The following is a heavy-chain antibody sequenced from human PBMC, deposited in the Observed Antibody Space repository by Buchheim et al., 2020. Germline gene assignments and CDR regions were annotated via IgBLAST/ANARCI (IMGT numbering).Heavy chain of an antibody. Sequence: EVQLVDSGGGLVQPGGSLRLSCAASGFTFSSYWMHWVRQAPGKGPVWVSRINTDGTDTSYADSVKGRFTISRDNARHTLYLQMNRLEAEDTAVYFCARGGTSGSLDYWGQGTL. CDR3: ARGGTSGSLDY. D-gene: IGHD3-10*01. V-gene: IGHV3-74*01. CDR1: GFTFSSYW. CDR2: INTDGTDT. J-gene: IGHJ4*02.